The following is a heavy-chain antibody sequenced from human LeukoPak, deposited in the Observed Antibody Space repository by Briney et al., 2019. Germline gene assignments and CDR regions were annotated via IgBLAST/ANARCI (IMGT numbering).Heavy chain of an antibody. D-gene: IGHD1-26*01. CDR2: IYPGDSET. CDR1: GYIFTNYW. CDR3: ARAFLSDGGATD. J-gene: IGHJ4*02. V-gene: IGHV5-51*01. Sequence: GESLKISCKGSGYIFTNYWIGWVRQMPGKGLEWMGVIYPGDSETRYNPSFQGQVTMSADKSISTAYPQWSSLKASDTAMYYCARAFLSDGGATDWGQGTLVTVSS.